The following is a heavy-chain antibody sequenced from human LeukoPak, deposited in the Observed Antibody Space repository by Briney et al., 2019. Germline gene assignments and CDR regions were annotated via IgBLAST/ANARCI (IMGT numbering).Heavy chain of an antibody. J-gene: IGHJ4*02. CDR2: INPDSSGT. CDR1: GYTFTDYY. V-gene: IGHV1-2*02. Sequence: ASVKVSCKASGYTFTDYYMHWVRQAPGQGLEWMGWINPDSSGTNYAQNFQGRVTMTRDTSISTAYMDLSRLRYDDTAVYYFARGLSYLDNWGEGTLVTVSS. CDR3: ARGLSYLDN.